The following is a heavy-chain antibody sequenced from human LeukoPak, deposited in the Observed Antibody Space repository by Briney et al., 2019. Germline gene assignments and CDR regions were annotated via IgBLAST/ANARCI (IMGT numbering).Heavy chain of an antibody. CDR2: ISGSADNT. D-gene: IGHD5-12*01. CDR3: AKDRGVGSGYDYFDY. CDR1: GFTFSTYA. Sequence: PGGSLRLSCGASGFTFSTYAMSWVRQAPGKGLEWVSAISGSADNTYYADSVKGRFTISRDNSRNTLSLQMNSLRPEDTAVYYCAKDRGVGSGYDYFDYWGQGTPVTVSS. J-gene: IGHJ4*02. V-gene: IGHV3-23*01.